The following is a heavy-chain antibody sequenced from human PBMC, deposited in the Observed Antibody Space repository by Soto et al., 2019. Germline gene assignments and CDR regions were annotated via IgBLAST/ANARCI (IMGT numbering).Heavy chain of an antibody. CDR3: AREHKVVNDFEF. J-gene: IGHJ4*02. CDR2: IYSSGAT. CDR1: GGSINTYY. D-gene: IGHD2-15*01. Sequence: QVQLQESGPGLVKPSETLSLSCIVSGGSINTYYWNWIRQPAGKGLEWIGRIYSSGATNYNPSLKSRVTMSVDTSENHFSLSLSSVIPADTAVYYCAREHKVVNDFEFWGQGILVTVSS. V-gene: IGHV4-4*07.